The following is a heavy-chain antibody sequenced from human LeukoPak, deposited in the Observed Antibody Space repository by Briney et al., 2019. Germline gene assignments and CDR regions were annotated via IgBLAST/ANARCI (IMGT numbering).Heavy chain of an antibody. CDR3: ARDFKLYSGYYWDY. J-gene: IGHJ4*02. Sequence: ASVKVSCKASGYTFTDYYIHWVRQAPGQGLEWMGRINPNSGGTNYAQKFQGRVTMTGDTSISTAYMELSRLRSDDTAVYYCARDFKLYSGYYWDYWGQGTLVTVSS. V-gene: IGHV1-2*06. D-gene: IGHD5-12*01. CDR2: INPNSGGT. CDR1: GYTFTDYY.